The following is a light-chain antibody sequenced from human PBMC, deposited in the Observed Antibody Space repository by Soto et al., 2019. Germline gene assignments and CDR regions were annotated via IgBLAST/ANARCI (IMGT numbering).Light chain of an antibody. J-gene: IGLJ2*01. CDR3: SSYGGNNNYVI. CDR1: SSDIGAYNY. Sequence: QSALTQPPSASGSPGQSVTISCSGTSSDIGAYNYVSWYQQHPGKAPKLLISEVTKRPSGVPDRFSGSKSGNTASLTVSGLQDDDEADYYCSSYGGNNNYVIFGGGTKLTVL. V-gene: IGLV2-8*01. CDR2: EVT.